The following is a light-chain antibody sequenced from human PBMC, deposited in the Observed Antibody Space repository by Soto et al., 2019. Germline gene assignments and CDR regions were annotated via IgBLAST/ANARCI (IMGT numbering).Light chain of an antibody. CDR3: LQNWNCPST. V-gene: IGKV3-20*01. Sequence: QSASNNYLAWYQQKPGQAPKLLIYGASNRVTGVPDRFSGSGSGTDFTLAISRVEPEDFAGYYCLQNWNCPSTFGQGTKVDIK. J-gene: IGKJ1*01. CDR1: QSASNNY. CDR2: GAS.